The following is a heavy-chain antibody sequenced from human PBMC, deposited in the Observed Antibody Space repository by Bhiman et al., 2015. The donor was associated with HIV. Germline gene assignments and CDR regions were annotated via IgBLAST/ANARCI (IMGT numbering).Heavy chain of an antibody. J-gene: IGHJ4*02. V-gene: IGHV3-23*01. Sequence: EVQLLESGGGLVQSGGSLRLSCAASGFTFSSYAMSWVRQAPGKGLEWVSTIIGSGVSTYYVGSVKGRFTISRDNSKNTLFLQMNSLRVEDAAVYYCAKHPARYCTSTSCSNLDYWGQGTLVTVSS. D-gene: IGHD2-2*01. CDR2: IIGSGVST. CDR3: AKHPARYCTSTSCSNLDY. CDR1: GFTFSSYA.